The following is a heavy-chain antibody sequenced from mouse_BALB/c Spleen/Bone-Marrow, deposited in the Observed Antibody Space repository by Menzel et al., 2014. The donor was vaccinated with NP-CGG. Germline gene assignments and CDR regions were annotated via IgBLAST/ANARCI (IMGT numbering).Heavy chain of an antibody. CDR2: IDPAIINT. D-gene: IGHD1-1*01. V-gene: IGHV14-3*02. CDR3: ARYRYCGSSCAKDD. Sequence: VQLQQPGAELVKPGASVKLSCTASGFNIKDTYMFWVKQRPDQGLEWIGRIDPAIINTKYDPKFQGKATLATDTSSNTAYLQLSSLTSEDTAVYYCARYRYCGSSCAKDDRGQGTSVTVSS. J-gene: IGHJ4*01. CDR1: GFNIKDTY.